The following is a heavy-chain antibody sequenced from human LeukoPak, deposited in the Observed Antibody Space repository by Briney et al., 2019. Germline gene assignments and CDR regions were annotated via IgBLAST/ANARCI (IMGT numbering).Heavy chain of an antibody. J-gene: IGHJ4*02. D-gene: IGHD5-12*01. CDR3: ARDGGWLRFTYFDY. CDR2: ISYDGSNK. CDR1: GFTFSSYA. V-gene: IGHV3-30-3*01. Sequence: PGGSLRLSCAASGFTFSSYAMHWVRQAPGKGLEWVAVISYDGSNKYYADSVKGRFTISRDNSKNTLYLQMNSLRAEDTAVYYCARDGGWLRFTYFDYWGQGTLVTVSS.